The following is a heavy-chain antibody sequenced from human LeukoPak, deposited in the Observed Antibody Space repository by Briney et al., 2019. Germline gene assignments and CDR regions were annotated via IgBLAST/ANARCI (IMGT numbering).Heavy chain of an antibody. CDR1: GYTFTSYA. D-gene: IGHD5-24*01. CDR3: ARESMGGVEMATTEGYDAFDI. Sequence: ASVKVSCKASGYTFTSYAMHWVRQAPGQRLEWMGWINAGNGNTKYSQKFQGRVTITRDTSTSTVYMELSSLRSEDTAVYYCARESMGGVEMATTEGYDAFDIWGQGTMVTVSS. J-gene: IGHJ3*02. V-gene: IGHV1-3*01. CDR2: INAGNGNT.